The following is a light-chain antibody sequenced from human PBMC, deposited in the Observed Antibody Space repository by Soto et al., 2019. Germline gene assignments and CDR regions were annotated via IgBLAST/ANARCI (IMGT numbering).Light chain of an antibody. CDR3: QQYNNWPPKYT. J-gene: IGKJ2*01. Sequence: EIVMTQSPATLSVSPRERATLSCRASQSVSSNLAWYQQKPGQAPRLLIYDASTRATGIPARFSGSGSGTEFTLTISSLQSEDFAVYYCQQYNNWPPKYTFGQGTKLEIK. CDR2: DAS. V-gene: IGKV3-15*01. CDR1: QSVSSN.